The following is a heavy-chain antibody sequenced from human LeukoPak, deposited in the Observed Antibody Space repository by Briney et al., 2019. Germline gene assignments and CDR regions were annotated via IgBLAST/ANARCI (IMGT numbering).Heavy chain of an antibody. CDR2: ISSSGSSI. D-gene: IGHD6-19*01. Sequence: GGSLRLSCAASAFTFSSYSMNWVRQAPGKGLEWVSSISSSGSSIYYADSVKGRFTISRDNAKNSLYLQMDSLRAEDTAVYYCARSSGWYTGFDYWGQGTLVTVSS. CDR1: AFTFSSYS. V-gene: IGHV3-21*01. J-gene: IGHJ4*02. CDR3: ARSSGWYTGFDY.